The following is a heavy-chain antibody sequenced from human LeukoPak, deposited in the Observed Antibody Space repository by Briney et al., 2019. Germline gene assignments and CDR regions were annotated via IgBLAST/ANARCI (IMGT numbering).Heavy chain of an antibody. CDR2: IKTDGSIT. V-gene: IGHV3-74*01. Sequence: GGSLRLSCAASGFTFSSYWMCWVRQDPGKGLAWVSCIKTDGSITAYAGSVKGRFTISRDNAKNTLYLQMNSLRAEDTAVYYCARDLGYCSSTSCYEFDYWGQGTLVTVSS. CDR3: ARDLGYCSSTSCYEFDY. J-gene: IGHJ4*02. D-gene: IGHD2-2*01. CDR1: GFTFSSYW.